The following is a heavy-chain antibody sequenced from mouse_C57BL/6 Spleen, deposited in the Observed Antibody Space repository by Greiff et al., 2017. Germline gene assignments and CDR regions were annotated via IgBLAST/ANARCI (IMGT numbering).Heavy chain of an antibody. CDR1: GFTFSDAW. Sequence: EVHLVESGGGLVQPGGSMKLSCAASGFTFSDAWMDWVRQSPEKGLEWVAEIRNKANNHATYYAESVKGRFTISRDDSKSSVYLQMNSLRAEDTGIYYCTRPLYDYDRGAWFADWGQGTLVTVSA. V-gene: IGHV6-6*01. D-gene: IGHD2-4*01. J-gene: IGHJ3*01. CDR3: TRPLYDYDRGAWFAD. CDR2: IRNKANNHAT.